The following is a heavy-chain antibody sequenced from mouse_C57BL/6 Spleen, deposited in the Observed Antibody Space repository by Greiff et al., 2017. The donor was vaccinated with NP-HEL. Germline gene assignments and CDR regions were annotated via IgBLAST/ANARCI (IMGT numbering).Heavy chain of an antibody. CDR2: INPSNGGT. D-gene: IGHD2-1*01. Sequence: QVQLQQPGTELVKPGASVKLSCKASGYTFTSYWLHWVKQRPGQGLEWIGNINPSNGGTNYNEKFNSTATLTVDKSSSTAYMQLSSLTSEDSAVYYCARSGGVYYGNYVGAMDYWGQGTSVTVSS. V-gene: IGHV1-53*01. J-gene: IGHJ4*01. CDR3: ARSGGVYYGNYVGAMDY. CDR1: GYTFTSYW.